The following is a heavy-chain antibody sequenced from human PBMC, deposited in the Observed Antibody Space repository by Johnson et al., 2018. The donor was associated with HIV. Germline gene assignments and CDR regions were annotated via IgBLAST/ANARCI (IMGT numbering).Heavy chain of an antibody. D-gene: IGHD4-23*01. CDR1: GFSFSSYA. J-gene: IGHJ3*02. Sequence: QVKLVESGGGVVQPGRSLRLSCAASGFSFSSYAMHWVRQSPGKGLEWVAVISYDGSNKYYADSVKGRFTISRDNSKNTLYLQMNSLRVEDTAVYYCAKSPGKDHGGNSGAFDIWGQGTMVTVSS. CDR2: ISYDGSNK. CDR3: AKSPGKDHGGNSGAFDI. V-gene: IGHV3-30*18.